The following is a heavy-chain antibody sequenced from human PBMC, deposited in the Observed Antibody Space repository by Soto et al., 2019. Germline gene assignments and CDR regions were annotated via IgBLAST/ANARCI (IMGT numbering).Heavy chain of an antibody. V-gene: IGHV3-30-3*01. J-gene: IGHJ4*02. Sequence: QVQLVESGGGVVQPGRSLRLSCAASGFTFSSYAMHWVRQAPGKGLEWVAVISYDGSNKYYADSVKGRFTISRDNSKNTLYLQMNSLRAEDTAVYYCAREPGTNCDISPFDYWGQGTLVTVSS. CDR3: AREPGTNCDISPFDY. D-gene: IGHD3-9*01. CDR1: GFTFSSYA. CDR2: ISYDGSNK.